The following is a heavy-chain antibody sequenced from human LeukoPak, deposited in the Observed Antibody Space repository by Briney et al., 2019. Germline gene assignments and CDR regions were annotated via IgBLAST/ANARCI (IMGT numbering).Heavy chain of an antibody. CDR1: PGSISTTTYY. CDR2: IAYTGTA. D-gene: IGHD2-8*02. CDR3: AGDRNNRYWFYY. V-gene: IGHV4-39*07. Sequence: SETLSLTCTVSPGSISTTTYYWGWIRQPPGKGLEWIGTIAYTGTANYNPSLESRITLSRDTSKNQVSLKLSSVTAADTAVYYCAGDRNNRYWFYYWCQGTLVTVSS. J-gene: IGHJ4*02.